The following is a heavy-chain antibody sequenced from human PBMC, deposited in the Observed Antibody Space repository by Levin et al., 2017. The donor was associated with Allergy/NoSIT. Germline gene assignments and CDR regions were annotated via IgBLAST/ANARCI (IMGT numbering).Heavy chain of an antibody. J-gene: IGHJ5*02. Sequence: SQTLSLTCTVSGGSISSYYWSWIRQPPGKGLEWIGYIYYSGSTNYNPSLKSRVTISVDTSKNQFSLKLSSVTAADTAVYYCARGLRWFDPWGQGTLVTVSS. D-gene: IGHD5/OR15-5a*01. V-gene: IGHV4-59*01. CDR1: GGSISSYY. CDR3: ARGLRWFDP. CDR2: IYYSGST.